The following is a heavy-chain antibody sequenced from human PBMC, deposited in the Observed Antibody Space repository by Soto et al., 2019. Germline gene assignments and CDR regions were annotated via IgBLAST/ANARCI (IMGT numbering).Heavy chain of an antibody. CDR2: IYYSGST. CDR1: GDSISSDGYY. CDR3: ARRHDALTGSDAFDV. J-gene: IGHJ3*01. D-gene: IGHD3-9*01. V-gene: IGHV4-31*03. Sequence: QVQLQESGPGLVKASQTLSLTCTVSGDSISSDGYYLTWIRQHPGKGLEWIGDIYYSGSTSYNPSLESRVTMSVHTSDNQLSLKLLSVTAADTAVYYCARRHDALTGSDAFDVWGQGTKVTVSS.